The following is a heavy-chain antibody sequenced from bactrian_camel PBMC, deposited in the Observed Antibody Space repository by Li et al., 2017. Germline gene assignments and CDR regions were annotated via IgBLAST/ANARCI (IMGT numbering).Heavy chain of an antibody. CDR2: IDSDGNT. V-gene: IGHV3S63*01. CDR1: RMTYY. D-gene: IGHD2*01. J-gene: IGHJ4*01. Sequence: HVQLVESGGGSVQAGESLRLACKASRMTYYMAWFRQAPGKEREGVAIIDSDGNTDYADFVKGRFTISKDSTKNVLYLQMDSLKPEDTAMYYCAADPGSGGSCSPNLPLTTDANYFVGQGTQVTVS.